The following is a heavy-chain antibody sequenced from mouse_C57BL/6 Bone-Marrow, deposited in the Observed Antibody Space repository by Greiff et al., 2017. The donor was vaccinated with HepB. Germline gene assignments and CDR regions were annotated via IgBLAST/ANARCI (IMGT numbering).Heavy chain of an antibody. CDR3: ARSRWLLLWYFDV. Sequence: QVQLQQPGAELVRPGSSVKLSCKASGYTFTSYWMHWVKQRPIQGLEWIGNIDPSDSETHYNQKFKDKATLTVDKSSSTAYMQLSSLTSEDSAVYYCARSRWLLLWYFDVWGTGTTVTVSS. D-gene: IGHD2-3*01. CDR2: IDPSDSET. CDR1: GYTFTSYW. J-gene: IGHJ1*03. V-gene: IGHV1-52*01.